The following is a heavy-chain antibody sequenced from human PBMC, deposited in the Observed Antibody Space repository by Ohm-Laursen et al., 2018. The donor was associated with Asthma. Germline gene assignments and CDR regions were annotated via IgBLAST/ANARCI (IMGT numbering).Heavy chain of an antibody. CDR2: IYYSGST. CDR1: GGSISSSSYY. Sequence: SDTLSLTCTVSGGSISSSSYYWGWIRQPPGKGLEWIGSIYYSGSTYYNPSLKSRVTISVDTSKNQFSLKLSSVTAANTAVYYCARRVHYDFWSGYYTGSSAFDYWGQGALVTVSS. J-gene: IGHJ4*02. V-gene: IGHV4-39*01. CDR3: ARRVHYDFWSGYYTGSSAFDY. D-gene: IGHD3-3*01.